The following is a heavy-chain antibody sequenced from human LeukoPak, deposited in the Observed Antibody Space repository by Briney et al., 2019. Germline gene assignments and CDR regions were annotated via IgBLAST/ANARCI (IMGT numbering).Heavy chain of an antibody. V-gene: IGHV1-18*04. Sequence: ASVKVSCKASGYTFTCYYMHWVRQAPGQGLEWMGWISAYNGNTNYAQKLQGRVTMTTDTSTSTAYMELRSLRSDDTAVYYCARGGAGSYYFDYWGQGTLVTVSS. CDR1: GYTFTCYY. J-gene: IGHJ4*02. D-gene: IGHD1-26*01. CDR3: ARGGAGSYYFDY. CDR2: ISAYNGNT.